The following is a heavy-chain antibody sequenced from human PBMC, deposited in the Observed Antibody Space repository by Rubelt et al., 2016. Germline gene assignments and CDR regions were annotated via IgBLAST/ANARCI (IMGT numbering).Heavy chain of an antibody. CDR2: ISGSDGNT. D-gene: IGHD1-1*01. CDR3: AKGWNGDD. Sequence: EVQLVETGGGLIKPGGSLRLSCAASGFTFSKAWMNWVRQAPGKGLEWVSVISGSDGNTYSADSVKGRFTISRDNSKNTLYLQMNSLRAEDTAIYYCAKGWNGDDWGQGTLVTVSS. V-gene: IGHV3-23*04. CDR1: GFTFSKAW. J-gene: IGHJ4*02.